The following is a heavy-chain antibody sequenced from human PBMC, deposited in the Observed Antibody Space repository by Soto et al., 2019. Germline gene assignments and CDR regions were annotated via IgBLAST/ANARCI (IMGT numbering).Heavy chain of an antibody. CDR3: AKTTDGWCSAFEF. Sequence: EVQLLESGGGLVQPGGSLRLSCAASGFVFSSYAMSWVRQAPGKGLEWVSAISGSGTTAYYADSVKGRFIFSRDNPMNTFYLQMYSLRAEETAVYFCAKTTDGWCSAFEFWGQGTVVTVSS. J-gene: IGHJ3*01. CDR2: ISGSGTTA. CDR1: GFVFSSYA. D-gene: IGHD6-19*01. V-gene: IGHV3-23*01.